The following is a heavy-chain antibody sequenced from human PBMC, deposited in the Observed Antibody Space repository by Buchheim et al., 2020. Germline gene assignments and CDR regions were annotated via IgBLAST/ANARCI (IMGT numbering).Heavy chain of an antibody. Sequence: EVQLVESGGGLVQPGGSLRLSCAASGFTFSSYSMNWVRQAPGKGLEWVSYISSSSSTIYYADSVKGRFTISRDNAQNSLYLQMNSLRAEDTAVYYCAREDALYYYGMDVWGQGTT. CDR1: GFTFSSYS. CDR2: ISSSSSTI. J-gene: IGHJ6*02. V-gene: IGHV3-48*01. CDR3: AREDALYYYGMDV.